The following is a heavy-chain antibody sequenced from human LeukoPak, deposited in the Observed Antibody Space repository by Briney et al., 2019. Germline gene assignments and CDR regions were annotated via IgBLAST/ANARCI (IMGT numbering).Heavy chain of an antibody. V-gene: IGHV4-59*01. J-gene: IGHJ3*02. D-gene: IGHD5-18*01. Sequence: SETLSLTCTVSGGSISSYYWSWIRQPPGKGLEWIGYIYYSGSTNYNPSLKSRVTTSVDTSKNQFSLKLSSVTAADTAVYYCARGTGIQLWLGAFDIWGQGTMVTVSS. CDR3: ARGTGIQLWLGAFDI. CDR1: GGSISSYY. CDR2: IYYSGST.